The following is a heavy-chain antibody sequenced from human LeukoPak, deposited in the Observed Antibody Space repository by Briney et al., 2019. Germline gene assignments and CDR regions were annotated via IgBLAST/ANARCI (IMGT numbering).Heavy chain of an antibody. D-gene: IGHD6-6*01. CDR1: GASVSSDTYY. CDR2: IYHSGST. CDR3: ARGGAARLHFQN. V-gene: IGHV4-61*01. Sequence: SETLSLTCTVSGASVSSDTYYWSWIRQPPGKGLEWIGYIYHSGSTNYNPSLQSRVTISVDTSKNQFSLNLNSVTAADTAVYYCARGGAARLHFQNWGQGTLVTVSS. J-gene: IGHJ1*01.